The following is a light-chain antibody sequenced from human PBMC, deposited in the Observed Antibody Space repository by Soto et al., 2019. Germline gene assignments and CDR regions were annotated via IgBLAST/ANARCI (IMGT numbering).Light chain of an antibody. J-gene: IGKJ1*01. V-gene: IGKV1-27*01. CDR3: QKFDGAPWT. CDR2: AAS. Sequence: DIQMTQSPSSLSASVGDRVTITCRASQGISNYLAWYQMQPGKAPKLLIYAASTLHSGVPSRFSGSGSGTDFTLTITSLQPEDVATYYCQKFDGAPWTFCQGTKVEIK. CDR1: QGISNY.